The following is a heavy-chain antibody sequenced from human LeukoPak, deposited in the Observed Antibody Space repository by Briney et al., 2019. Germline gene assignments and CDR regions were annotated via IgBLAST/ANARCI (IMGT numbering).Heavy chain of an antibody. Sequence: GESLKISCKGSGYSFTTHWIGWVRQMPGKGLELMGIIYPGGSDIRYSPSFQGQVTISADKSISTAYLQWSSLKASDTAMYYCARLPYCGGDCYLNWFDPWGQGTLVTVSS. CDR3: ARLPYCGGDCYLNWFDP. V-gene: IGHV5-51*01. J-gene: IGHJ5*02. D-gene: IGHD2-21*02. CDR2: IYPGGSDI. CDR1: GYSFTTHW.